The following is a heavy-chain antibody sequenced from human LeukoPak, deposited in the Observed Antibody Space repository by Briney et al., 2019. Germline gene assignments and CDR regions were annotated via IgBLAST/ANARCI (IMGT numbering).Heavy chain of an antibody. CDR2: IKQDGSEK. V-gene: IGHV3-7*01. CDR1: GITLSVYW. Sequence: GGSLRLSCAASGITLSVYWMSWVRRAPGKGLEWVANIKQDGSEKYYRDSVQGRFTISRDNAKNSLYLQMNSLRAEDTAVYYCARSGSGYFDYWGQGSLVTVSS. J-gene: IGHJ4*02. CDR3: ARSGSGYFDY.